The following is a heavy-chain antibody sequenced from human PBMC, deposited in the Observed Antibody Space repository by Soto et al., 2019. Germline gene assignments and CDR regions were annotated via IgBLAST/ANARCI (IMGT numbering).Heavy chain of an antibody. D-gene: IGHD3-22*01. CDR2: ITWNSGYI. V-gene: IGHV3-9*01. Sequence: PGGSLRLSCAASGFSFDDYAMHWVRQAPGRGLEWVSGITWNSGYIGYADSVKGRFTISKDNAKNSLYLKMNSLRPEDTAVYYCAKGTYDSSGYYTAPDYCGQGTLVTVSS. J-gene: IGHJ4*02. CDR3: AKGTYDSSGYYTAPDY. CDR1: GFSFDDYA.